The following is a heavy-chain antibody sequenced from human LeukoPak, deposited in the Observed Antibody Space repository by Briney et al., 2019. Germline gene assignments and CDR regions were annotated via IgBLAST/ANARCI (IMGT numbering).Heavy chain of an antibody. CDR2: IYSTGGT. CDR3: ARHRSEGSYPLDS. J-gene: IGHJ4*02. D-gene: IGHD2-2*02. Sequence: SETLSLTCTASGGTFSSYDRSWIRQAPGKGLEWIGHIYSTGGTTYSPSLKSRVIMSADTSKNQFSLKVTSVTAADTAVYYCARHRSEGSYPLDSWGQGALVTVSP. CDR1: GGTFSSYD. V-gene: IGHV4-59*08.